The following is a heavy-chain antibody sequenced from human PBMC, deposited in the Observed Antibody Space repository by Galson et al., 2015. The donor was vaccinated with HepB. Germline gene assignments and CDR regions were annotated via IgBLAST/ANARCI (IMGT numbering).Heavy chain of an antibody. CDR1: GFTFSSYG. D-gene: IGHD3-16*02. Sequence: SLRLSCAASGFTFSSYGMHWVRQAPGKGLEWVAVIWYDGSNKYYADSVKGRFTISRDNSKNTLYLQMNSLRAEDTAVYYCARETIMITFGGVIVIKGMDVWGQGTTVTVSS. J-gene: IGHJ6*02. CDR3: ARETIMITFGGVIVIKGMDV. V-gene: IGHV3-33*08. CDR2: IWYDGSNK.